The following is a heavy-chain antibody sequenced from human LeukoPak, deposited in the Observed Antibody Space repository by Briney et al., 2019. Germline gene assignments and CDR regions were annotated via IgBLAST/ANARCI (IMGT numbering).Heavy chain of an antibody. J-gene: IGHJ4*02. CDR3: ARIPYSSGWYRTYYFDY. V-gene: IGHV3-53*01. CDR2: IYSGGST. D-gene: IGHD6-19*01. Sequence: GGSLRLSCAASGFTVSSNYMSWVRQAPGKGLEWVSVIYSGGSTYYADSVKGRFTISRDNSKNTLYLQMNSLRAEDTAVYYCARIPYSSGWYRTYYFDYWGQGTLATVSS. CDR1: GFTVSSNY.